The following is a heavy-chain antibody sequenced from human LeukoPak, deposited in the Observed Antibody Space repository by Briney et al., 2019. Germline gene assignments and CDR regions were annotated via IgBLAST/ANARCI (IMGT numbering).Heavy chain of an antibody. CDR2: IYYSGST. CDR3: ARTRPYFDWLLSSGYFDY. Sequence: SETLSLTCAVYGGSFSGYYWSWIRQPPGKGLEWIGYIYYSGSTNYNPSLKSRVTISVDTSKNQFSLKLSSVTAADTAVYYCARTRPYFDWLLSSGYFDYWGQGTLVTVSS. CDR1: GGSFSGYY. D-gene: IGHD3-9*01. J-gene: IGHJ4*02. V-gene: IGHV4-59*08.